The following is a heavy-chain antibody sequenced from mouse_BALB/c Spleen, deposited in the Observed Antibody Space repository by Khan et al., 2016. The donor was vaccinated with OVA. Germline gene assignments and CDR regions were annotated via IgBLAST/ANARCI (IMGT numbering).Heavy chain of an antibody. V-gene: IGHV1-84*02. D-gene: IGHD2-1*01. CDR2: IYPGSGNT. Sequence: QVRLQQSGPELVKPGASVKMSCKASGYTFTDFYINWVKQKPGQGLEWIGWIYPGSGNTKYNEKFKGKATLTVDTSSSTAYMQLSSLTSEDTAVYFCARSSFYPFYFDYWGQGTTLTVSS. CDR1: GYTFTDFY. CDR3: ARSSFYPFYFDY. J-gene: IGHJ2*01.